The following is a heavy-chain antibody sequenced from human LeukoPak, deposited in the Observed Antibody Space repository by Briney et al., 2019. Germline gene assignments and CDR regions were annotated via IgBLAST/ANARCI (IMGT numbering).Heavy chain of an antibody. Sequence: PGGSLRLSCAASGFIFSTYSMSWVRQAPGKGLEWVSSISSRSTYTYYADSVKGRFVISRDNAKNSLYLQMNSLRVEDTAVYYCARSQFGELLNGFDSWGQGTLVTVSS. V-gene: IGHV3-21*01. D-gene: IGHD3-10*01. CDR3: ARSQFGELLNGFDS. CDR2: ISSRSTYT. J-gene: IGHJ4*02. CDR1: GFIFSTYS.